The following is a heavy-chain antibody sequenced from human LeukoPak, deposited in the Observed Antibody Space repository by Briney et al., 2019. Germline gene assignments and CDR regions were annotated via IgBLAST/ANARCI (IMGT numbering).Heavy chain of an antibody. Sequence: ASVKVSCKVSEYTLTELSMHWVRQAPGKGLEWLGGFDPEDGEIIYAQKFQGRVTMSDDTSTDTAYMELGSLRSDDTALYYCEADRGDYSGSYWTAFDIWGQGTMVTVSS. CDR3: EADRGDYSGSYWTAFDI. CDR2: FDPEDGEI. V-gene: IGHV1-24*01. D-gene: IGHD1-26*01. CDR1: EYTLTELS. J-gene: IGHJ3*02.